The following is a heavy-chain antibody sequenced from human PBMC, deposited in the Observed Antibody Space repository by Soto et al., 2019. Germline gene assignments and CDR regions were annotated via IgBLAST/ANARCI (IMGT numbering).Heavy chain of an antibody. CDR3: VRDRGYKARYCGMGG. CDR2: LNPSDGIT. CDR1: GYKFISFY. D-gene: IGHD2-15*01. V-gene: IGHV1-46*01. Sequence: EASVKVSCKASGYKFISFYIHWVRQAPGQGLEWMGILNPSDGITTYARKLQGRVTMTSDTSTSTVFMELSGLTSEDTAVYYCVRDRGYKARYCGMGGWGQGT. J-gene: IGHJ6*01.